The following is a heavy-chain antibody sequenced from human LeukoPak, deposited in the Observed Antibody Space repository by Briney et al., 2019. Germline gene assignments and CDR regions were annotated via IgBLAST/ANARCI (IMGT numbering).Heavy chain of an antibody. J-gene: IGHJ6*03. Sequence: GGSLRLSCAASGFTFSSYAMHWVRQAPGKGLEWVAVISYDGSNKYYADSAKGRFTISRDNSKNTLYLQMNSLRAEDTAVYYCARDGRYSSSWHQYYYYMDVWGKGTTVTVSS. CDR3: ARDGRYSSSWHQYYYYMDV. CDR2: ISYDGSNK. D-gene: IGHD6-13*01. V-gene: IGHV3-30-3*01. CDR1: GFTFSSYA.